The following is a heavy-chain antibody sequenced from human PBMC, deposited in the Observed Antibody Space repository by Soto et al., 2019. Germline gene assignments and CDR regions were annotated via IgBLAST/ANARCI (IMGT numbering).Heavy chain of an antibody. V-gene: IGHV1-58*01. CDR2: IVVGSGNT. Sequence: QMQLVQSGPEVKKPGTSVKVSCKASGFTFTSAAVQWVRQARVQRLEWIGWIVVGSGNTNYAQKFQERVKITRDKSTSTAYMELSSLRSEDTAVYYSAADLQLVGGSRYFDIWGRGTLVTVSS. CDR1: GFTFTSAA. CDR3: AADLQLVGGSRYFDI. J-gene: IGHJ2*01. D-gene: IGHD2-2*01.